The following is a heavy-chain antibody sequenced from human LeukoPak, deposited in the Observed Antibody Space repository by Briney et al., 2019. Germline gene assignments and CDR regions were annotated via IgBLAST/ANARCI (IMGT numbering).Heavy chain of an antibody. CDR2: VNPNSGKT. Sequence: ASVKVSCKASGYTFTTYDINWVRQATGQGLEWMGWVNPNSGKTAYAQKFQGRVTMTRNTSISTAYMELSGLSSEDTAVYYCAREWTHFYDSSGGDIWGQGTLVTVSS. V-gene: IGHV1-8*01. D-gene: IGHD3-22*01. CDR1: GYTFTTYD. CDR3: AREWTHFYDSSGGDI. J-gene: IGHJ4*02.